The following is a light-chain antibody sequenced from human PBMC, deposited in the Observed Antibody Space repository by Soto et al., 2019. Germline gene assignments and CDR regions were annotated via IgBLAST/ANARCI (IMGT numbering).Light chain of an antibody. CDR2: GSS. CDR1: QSVSNKY. V-gene: IGKV3-20*01. Sequence: EVVLTQSPGTLSLSPGERATLSCRASQSVSNKYLAWYQQKPGQAPRLLIFGSSDRATGIPDRFSGSGSGKDITLIISRLEPEDFAVYYCQQYGSSPPYPFAHATK. CDR3: QQYGSSPPYP. J-gene: IGKJ2*01.